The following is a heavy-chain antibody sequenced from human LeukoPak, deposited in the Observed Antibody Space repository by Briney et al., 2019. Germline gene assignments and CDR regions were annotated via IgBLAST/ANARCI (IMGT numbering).Heavy chain of an antibody. D-gene: IGHD6-13*01. CDR2: ISAYSGNT. V-gene: IGHV1-18*01. CDR3: ARGPMYSTSYYAPDY. J-gene: IGHJ4*02. CDR1: GYGFRSYG. Sequence: GASVKVSCKASGYGFRSYGISWVRQAPGQGLEWMGWISAYSGNTKYAQKFQGRVTMTTDTSTGTAYIELRSLRSDDTAVYYCARGPMYSTSYYAPDYWGQGTPVTVSS.